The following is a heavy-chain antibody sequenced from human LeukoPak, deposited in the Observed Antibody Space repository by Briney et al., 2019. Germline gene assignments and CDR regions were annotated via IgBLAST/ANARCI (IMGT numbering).Heavy chain of an antibody. CDR3: GKKGAAAGSLSYPFDY. V-gene: IGHV3-9*01. D-gene: IGHD6-13*01. Sequence: GGSLRLSCVASGFPFDDYGMFWVRQTPGKGLEWISGISWNSGIIAYADSVKGRFTISRDNSKNTLYLQMNSLRAEDTAVYYCGKKGAAAGSLSYPFDYWGQGTLVTVSS. CDR1: GFPFDDYG. CDR2: ISWNSGII. J-gene: IGHJ4*02.